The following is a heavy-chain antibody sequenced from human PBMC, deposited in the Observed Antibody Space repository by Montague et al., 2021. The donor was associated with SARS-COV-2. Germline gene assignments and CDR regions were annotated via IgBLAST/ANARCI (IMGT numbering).Heavy chain of an antibody. CDR3: AREGTVPGPREIYFDG. CDR2: TYYRSKWYT. J-gene: IGHJ4*02. D-gene: IGHD1-1*01. CDR1: GDSVSSNSAA. Sequence: CAISGDSVSSNSAAWNWIRQSPSGGLEWLGRTYYRSKWYTDYALSVKTRITITPDTSNNQFSLHLNSVTPGDTAVYYCAREGTVPGPREIYFDGWGQGTLVTVSS. V-gene: IGHV6-1*01.